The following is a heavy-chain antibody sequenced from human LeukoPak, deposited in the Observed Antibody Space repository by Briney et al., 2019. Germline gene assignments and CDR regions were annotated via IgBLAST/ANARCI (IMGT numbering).Heavy chain of an antibody. D-gene: IGHD3-10*01. V-gene: IGHV3-7*01. CDR1: GFTFSSYW. CDR2: IKQDGSEK. Sequence: HPGGSLRLSCAASGFTFSSYWMSWVRQAPGKGLEWVANIKQDGSEKYYVDSVKGRFTISRDNAKNSLYLQMNSLRAEDTAVYYCARDVNYGSRHYYFDYWGQGTLVTVSS. J-gene: IGHJ4*02. CDR3: ARDVNYGSRHYYFDY.